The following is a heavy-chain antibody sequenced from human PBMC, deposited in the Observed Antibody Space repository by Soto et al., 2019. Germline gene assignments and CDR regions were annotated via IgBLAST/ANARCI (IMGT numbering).Heavy chain of an antibody. CDR2: ISYDGNYN. CDR3: ARDVYNSGADAFDI. CDR1: GLSFSSHA. Sequence: QVQLVESGGGVVQPGRSLRLSCAASGLSFSSHAMHWVRQAPGRGLEWVAGISYDGNYNYYADSVKGRFTISRDNSKNTLYLQMNSLRAEDTAVYNCARDVYNSGADAFDIWGQGTMVTVSS. J-gene: IGHJ3*02. V-gene: IGHV3-30-3*01. D-gene: IGHD6-19*01.